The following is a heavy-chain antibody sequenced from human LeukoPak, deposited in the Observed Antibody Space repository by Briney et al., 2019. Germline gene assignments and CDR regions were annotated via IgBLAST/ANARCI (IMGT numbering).Heavy chain of an antibody. J-gene: IGHJ4*02. CDR3: AKDSSTSKYYFDY. CDR2: IRYDGSNK. CDR1: GFTFSSYG. D-gene: IGHD2-2*01. V-gene: IGHV3-30*02. Sequence: GGSLRLSCAASGFTFSSYGMHWVRQAPGKGLEWVAFIRYDGSNKYYADSVKGRFTISSDNSKNTLYLQMNSLRAEDTAVYYCAKDSSTSKYYFDYWGQGTLVTVSS.